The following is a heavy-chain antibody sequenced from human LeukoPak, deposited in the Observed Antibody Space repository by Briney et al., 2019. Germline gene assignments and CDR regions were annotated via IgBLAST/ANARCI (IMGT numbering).Heavy chain of an antibody. CDR3: ARYCTGANCYSNRGAFGI. V-gene: IGHV4-59*01. CDR2: ISYSGNI. CDR1: GGSISRDY. D-gene: IGHD2-15*01. J-gene: IGHJ3*02. Sequence: SETLSLTCTVSGGSISRDYWSWIRQPPGKGPEWIGHISYSGNINSNPSLRSRVTASVDTSKNQFSLKLSSVTAADTAVYYCARYCTGANCYSNRGAFGIWGRGTMVTVSS.